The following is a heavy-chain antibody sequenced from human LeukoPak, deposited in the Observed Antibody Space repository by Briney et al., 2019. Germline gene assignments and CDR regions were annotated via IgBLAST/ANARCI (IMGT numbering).Heavy chain of an antibody. Sequence: GRSLRLSCAASGFTFSTYSMSCVRQSPGKGLEWVSYITTSSSTISYADSVKGRFTISRDSAKNSLYLQMNSLRDEDTAVYYCARDHNYAFDYWGQGTLVTVSS. D-gene: IGHD5-24*01. V-gene: IGHV3-48*02. CDR1: GFTFSTYS. CDR3: ARDHNYAFDY. CDR2: ITTSSSTI. J-gene: IGHJ4*02.